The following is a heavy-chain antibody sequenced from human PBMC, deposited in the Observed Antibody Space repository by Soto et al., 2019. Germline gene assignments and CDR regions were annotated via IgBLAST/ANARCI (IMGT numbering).Heavy chain of an antibody. CDR1: GFIFGAYG. CDR2: MSYDGSRK. V-gene: IGHV3-30*03. Sequence: HLVESGGGVVQPGRSLRLSCAASGFIFGAYGMHWVRQAPGKGLEWVAIMSYDGSRKYYADSVKGRFTISRDNSKNMLSLEMNSLRADETAVYYCARDLYSYGYPDYWGQGTLVTVSS. D-gene: IGHD5-18*01. CDR3: ARDLYSYGYPDY. J-gene: IGHJ4*01.